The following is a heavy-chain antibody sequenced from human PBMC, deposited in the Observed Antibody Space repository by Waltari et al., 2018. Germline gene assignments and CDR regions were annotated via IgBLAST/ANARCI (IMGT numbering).Heavy chain of an antibody. CDR1: GGSISSYY. CDR2: IYYTGST. D-gene: IGHD3-9*01. Sequence: QVQLQESGPGLVQPSETLSPTCTVSGGSISSYYWSWIRPPPGKGLEWIGYIYYTGSTSYNPSLKSRVTISIDTSKNQFSLKLTSVTAADTAVYYCARSPRLRYFDWLSYWGQGTLVTVSS. J-gene: IGHJ4*02. V-gene: IGHV4-59*01. CDR3: ARSPRLRYFDWLSY.